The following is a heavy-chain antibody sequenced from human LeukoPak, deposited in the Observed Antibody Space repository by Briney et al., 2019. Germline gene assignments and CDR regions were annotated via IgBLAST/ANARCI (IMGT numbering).Heavy chain of an antibody. CDR2: IYYSGST. Sequence: PSETLSLTCTVSGGSVSSGSYYWSWIRQPPGKGLEWIGYIYYSGSTNYNPSLKSRVTISVDTSKNQFSLKLSSVTAADTAVYYCARFAYCGGHCWYYFDYWGQGSLVTVSS. V-gene: IGHV4-61*01. CDR1: GGSVSSGSYY. CDR3: ARFAYCGGHCWYYFDY. J-gene: IGHJ4*02. D-gene: IGHD2-21*02.